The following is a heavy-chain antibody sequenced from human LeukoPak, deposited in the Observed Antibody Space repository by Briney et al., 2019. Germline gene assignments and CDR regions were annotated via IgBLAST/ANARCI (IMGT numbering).Heavy chain of an antibody. D-gene: IGHD3-10*01. CDR1: GGSITSNTYY. J-gene: IGHJ5*02. CDR2: IYYSGST. Sequence: SETLSLTCTVSGGSITSNTYYWGWIRQPPGKGLEWIGYIYYSGSTNYNPSLKSRVTISVDTSKNQFSLKLSSVTAADTAVYYCARAGYGSGSYYNWFDPWGQGTLVTVSS. V-gene: IGHV4-61*05. CDR3: ARAGYGSGSYYNWFDP.